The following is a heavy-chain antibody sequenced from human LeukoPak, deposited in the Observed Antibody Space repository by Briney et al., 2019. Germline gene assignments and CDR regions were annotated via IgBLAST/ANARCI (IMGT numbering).Heavy chain of an antibody. J-gene: IGHJ4*02. CDR2: ISSSGSTI. CDR1: GFTFSDYY. D-gene: IGHD1-26*01. V-gene: IGHV3-11*01. Sequence: NTGGSLRLSCAASGFTFSDYYMSWIRQAPGKGLEWVSYISSSGSTIYYADSVKGRFTISRDNAKNSLYLQMNSLRAEDTAVYYCARGSGSYYVSRPLDYWGQGTLVTASS. CDR3: ARGSGSYYVSRPLDY.